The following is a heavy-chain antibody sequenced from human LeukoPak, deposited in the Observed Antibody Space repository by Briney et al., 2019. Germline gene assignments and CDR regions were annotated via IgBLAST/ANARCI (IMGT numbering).Heavy chain of an antibody. CDR3: AKGPQGHWNSSY. CDR1: GFTFSSYG. V-gene: IGHV3-30*18. CDR2: ISYDGSNK. Sequence: GGSLRLSCAASGFTFSSYGMHWVRQAPGKGLEWVAVISYDGSNKYYADSVKGRFTISRDNSKNTLYLQMNSLRAEDTAVYYCAKGPQGHWNSSYWGQGTLVTVSS. J-gene: IGHJ4*02. D-gene: IGHD1-7*01.